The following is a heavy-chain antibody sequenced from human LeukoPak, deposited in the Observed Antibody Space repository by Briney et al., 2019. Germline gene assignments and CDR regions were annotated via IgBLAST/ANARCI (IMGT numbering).Heavy chain of an antibody. CDR3: AKAVRYCTNGVCYYYFDY. D-gene: IGHD2-8*01. J-gene: IGHJ4*02. CDR1: GFTFSSYS. V-gene: IGHV3-23*01. CDR2: ISGSGGSP. Sequence: PGGSLRLSCAASGFTFSSYSMNWVRQAPGKGLEWVSAISGSGGSPYYADSVKGRFTISRDNSKNTLYLQMNSLRAEDTAVYYCAKAVRYCTNGVCYYYFDYWGQGTLVTVSS.